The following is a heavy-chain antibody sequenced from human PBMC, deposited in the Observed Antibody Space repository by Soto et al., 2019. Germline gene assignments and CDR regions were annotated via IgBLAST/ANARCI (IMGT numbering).Heavy chain of an antibody. Sequence: SEPLSPPCTVSVGSISSCGYYWSWIPQRPVKGLELIGDIYYSGRTYYNPSLKSRVTISVDTSKTQSSLKLSSVTAADTAVYSCARADVDTAMVSLDYWGQGSLVTVP. D-gene: IGHD5-18*01. J-gene: IGHJ4*02. CDR2: IYYSGRT. CDR3: ARADVDTAMVSLDY. V-gene: IGHV4-31*03. CDR1: VGSISSCGYY.